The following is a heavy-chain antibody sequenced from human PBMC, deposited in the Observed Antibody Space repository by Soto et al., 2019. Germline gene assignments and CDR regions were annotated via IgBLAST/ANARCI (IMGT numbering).Heavy chain of an antibody. D-gene: IGHD4-17*01. J-gene: IGHJ4*02. CDR3: ARGPTVTTVSGFDY. CDR2: IWYDGSNK. V-gene: IGHV3-33*01. Sequence: GGSLRLSCAASGFTFSSYGMHRVRQAPGKGLEWVAVIWYDGSNKYYADSVKGRFTISRDNSKNTLYLQMNSLRAEDTAVYYCARGPTVTTVSGFDYWGQGTLVTVSS. CDR1: GFTFSSYG.